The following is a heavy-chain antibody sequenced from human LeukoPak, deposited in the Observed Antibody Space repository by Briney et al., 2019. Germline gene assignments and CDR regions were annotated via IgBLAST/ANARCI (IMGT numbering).Heavy chain of an antibody. Sequence: SETLSLTCAVSGHFISSGYYWGWIRQPPGKGLEWIGSISHSGSTYYNPSLKSRVTISVNTSKNQFSLKLRSVTAADTAMYYCARPRYCSISSCYYMDVWGNGTTVTVSS. CDR3: ARPRYCSISSCYYMDV. J-gene: IGHJ6*03. CDR2: ISHSGST. D-gene: IGHD2-2*01. CDR1: GHFISSGYY. V-gene: IGHV4-38-2*01.